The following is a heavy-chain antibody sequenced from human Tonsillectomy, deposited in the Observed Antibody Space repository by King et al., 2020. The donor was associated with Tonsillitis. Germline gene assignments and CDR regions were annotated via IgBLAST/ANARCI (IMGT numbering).Heavy chain of an antibody. J-gene: IGHJ4*02. CDR2: INPNSGGT. D-gene: IGHD2-21*02. V-gene: IGHV1-2*02. CDR1: GYTFTAYY. Sequence: VQLVESGAEVKKPGAPLKVSCKASGYTFTAYYMHWVRQAPGQGLEWMGWINPNSGGTNYAQKFQGRVTMTRDTSFSTGYVELSRLRSDDTAVYYCARDFCGGDCYSFDYWGQGTLVTVSS. CDR3: ARDFCGGDCYSFDY.